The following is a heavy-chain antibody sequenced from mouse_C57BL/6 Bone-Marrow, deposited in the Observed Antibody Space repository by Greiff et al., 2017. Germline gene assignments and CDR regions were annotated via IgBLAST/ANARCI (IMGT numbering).Heavy chain of an antibody. CDR3: ARLREYYYGSRDY. J-gene: IGHJ2*01. CDR1: GYTFTSYW. Sequence: QVQLQQSGAELVMPGASVKLSCKASGYTFTSYWMHWVKQRPGQGLEWIGEIDPSDSYTNYNQKFKGKSTLTVDKSSSTAYMQLSSLTSEDSAVYYCARLREYYYGSRDYWGQGTTLTVSS. V-gene: IGHV1-69*01. CDR2: IDPSDSYT. D-gene: IGHD1-1*01.